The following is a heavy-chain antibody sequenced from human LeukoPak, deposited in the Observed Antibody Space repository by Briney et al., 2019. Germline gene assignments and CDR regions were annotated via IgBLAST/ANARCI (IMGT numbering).Heavy chain of an antibody. CDR2: ISSSGTTI. D-gene: IGHD3-22*01. J-gene: IGHJ3*02. CDR3: ARLTMIVVVTIHDAFDI. Sequence: GGSLRLSCAASGFTFSDYYMSWIRQAPGKGLEWVSYISSSGTTIYYADSVKGRFTISRDNAKNSLYLQMNSLRAEDTAVYYCARLTMIVVVTIHDAFDIWGQGTMVTVSS. V-gene: IGHV3-11*04. CDR1: GFTFSDYY.